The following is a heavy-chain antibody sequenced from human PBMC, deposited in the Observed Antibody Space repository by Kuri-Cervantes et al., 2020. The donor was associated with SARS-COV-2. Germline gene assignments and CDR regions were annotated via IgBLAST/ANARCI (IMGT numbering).Heavy chain of an antibody. J-gene: IGHJ4*02. CDR1: GYTFTSYY. Sequence: ASVKVSCKASGYTFTSYYMHWVRQAPGQGLEWMGYINPYNGNTNYAQIIQGRVTLTTDTSTNTVYLELRSLRSFDTAVYFCARSHTLYGGNSSPWDYWGQGTLVTVSS. CDR3: ARSHTLYGGNSSPWDY. V-gene: IGHV1-18*04. D-gene: IGHD4-23*01. CDR2: INPYNGNT.